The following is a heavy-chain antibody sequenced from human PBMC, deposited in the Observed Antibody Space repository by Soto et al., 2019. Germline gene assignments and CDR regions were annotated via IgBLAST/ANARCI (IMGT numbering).Heavy chain of an antibody. D-gene: IGHD6-19*01. J-gene: IGHJ5*02. Sequence: GASVKGSCKASGYTFTSYGISWVRQAPGQGLEWMGWISAYNGNINYAQKLQGRVTMTTDTSTSTAYMELRSLRSDDTAVYYCARGMAGGWRSHSWFDPWGQGTLVTVSS. V-gene: IGHV1-18*01. CDR3: ARGMAGGWRSHSWFDP. CDR2: ISAYNGNI. CDR1: GYTFTSYG.